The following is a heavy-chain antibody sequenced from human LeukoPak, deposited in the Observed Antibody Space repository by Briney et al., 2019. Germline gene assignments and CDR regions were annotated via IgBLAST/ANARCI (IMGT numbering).Heavy chain of an antibody. J-gene: IGHJ4*02. V-gene: IGHV3-15*01. Sequence: GGSLRLSCAASGFTFSNTWMSWVRQAPGKGLEGVGRIKSKTDGGTTDYAAPVKGRFTISRDDSKNTLYLQMNSLKTEDTAVYYCATGGSSGWTFNYWGQGTLVTVSS. CDR2: IKSKTDGGTT. CDR1: GFTFSNTW. CDR3: ATGGSSGWTFNY. D-gene: IGHD6-19*01.